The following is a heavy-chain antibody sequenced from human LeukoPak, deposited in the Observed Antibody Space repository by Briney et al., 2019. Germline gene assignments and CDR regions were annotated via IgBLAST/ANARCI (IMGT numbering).Heavy chain of an antibody. V-gene: IGHV5-51*01. D-gene: IGHD2-2*01. CDR2: IYPGDSDT. CDR1: GYSFTSYW. Sequence: GESLKISCKGSGYSFTSYWIGWVRQMPGKGLEWMGIIYPGDSDTRYSPSFQGQVTISADKSISTAYLQWSSLKASDTAMYYCARGPPDCSSTSCYAFDAFDIWGQGTMVTVSS. CDR3: ARGPPDCSSTSCYAFDAFDI. J-gene: IGHJ3*02.